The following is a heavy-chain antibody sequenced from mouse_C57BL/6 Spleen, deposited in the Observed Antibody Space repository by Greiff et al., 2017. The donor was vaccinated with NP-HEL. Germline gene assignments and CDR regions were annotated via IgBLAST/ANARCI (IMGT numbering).Heavy chain of an antibody. V-gene: IGHV1-55*01. J-gene: IGHJ1*03. CDR1: GYTFTSYW. D-gene: IGHD1-1*01. CDR3: ARSGSSYTYWYFDV. Sequence: QVQLQQPGAELVKPGASVKMSCKASGYTFTSYWITWVKQRPGQGLEWIGDIYPGSGSTNYNEQFKSKATLTVDTSSSTAYMQLISLTSKDSAVYYCARSGSSYTYWYFDVWGTGTTVTVSS. CDR2: IYPGSGST.